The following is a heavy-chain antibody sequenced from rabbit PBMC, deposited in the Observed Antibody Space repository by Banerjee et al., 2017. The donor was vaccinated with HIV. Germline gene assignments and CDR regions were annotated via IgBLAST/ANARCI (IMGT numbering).Heavy chain of an antibody. D-gene: IGHD4-1*01. Sequence: QEQLEESGGGLVQPEGSLTLTCTASGFSFSNKYVMCWVRQAPGKGLEWIACINTSSGNTVYATWAKGRFTISKTSWTTVTLQMTSLTAADTATYFCARGDGSSGWGLRLWGPGTLVTVS. J-gene: IGHJ4*01. CDR2: INTSSGNT. CDR3: ARGDGSSGWGLRL. V-gene: IGHV1S45*01. CDR1: GFSFSNKYV.